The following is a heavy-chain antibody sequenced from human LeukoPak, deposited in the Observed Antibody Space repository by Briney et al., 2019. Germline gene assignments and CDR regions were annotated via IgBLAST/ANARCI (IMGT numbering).Heavy chain of an antibody. J-gene: IGHJ6*02. Sequence: GASVKVSCKASGYTFTSYGISWVRQAPGQGLEWMGWISAYNGNTNYAQKLQGRVTMTTDTSTSTAYMELRSLRSDDTAVYYCAREVSGDDTGRYYGMDVWGQGTTVTVSS. CDR3: AREVSGDDTGRYYGMDV. V-gene: IGHV1-18*01. CDR1: GYTFTSYG. D-gene: IGHD3-9*01. CDR2: ISAYNGNT.